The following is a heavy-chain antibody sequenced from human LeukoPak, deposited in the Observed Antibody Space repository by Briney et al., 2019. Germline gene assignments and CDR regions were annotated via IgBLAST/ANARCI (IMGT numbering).Heavy chain of an antibody. CDR1: GFTLSSHG. Sequence: GRSLRLSCAASGFTLSSHGMHWVRQAPGKGLEWVAVIWSDGSNKYYADSVKGRFTISRDNSKNALYLQMNSLRAEDTAVYYCARGSGYNYGFPDYWGQGTLVTVSS. CDR3: ARGSGYNYGFPDY. J-gene: IGHJ4*02. D-gene: IGHD5-18*01. CDR2: IWSDGSNK. V-gene: IGHV3-33*01.